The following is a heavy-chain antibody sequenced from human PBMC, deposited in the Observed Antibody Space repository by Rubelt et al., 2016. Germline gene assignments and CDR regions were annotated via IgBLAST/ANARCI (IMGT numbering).Heavy chain of an antibody. V-gene: IGHV4-39*07. CDR2: FYYSGST. CDR1: GGSTSSSSYY. D-gene: IGHD6-13*01. CDR3: AREIRKGDIAAAGIDY. Sequence: QLQLQESGPGLVKPSETLSLTCAVSGGSTSSSSYYWGWIRQPPGKGLEWIGSFYYSGSTYYNPSLKSRVTISEDMSKNQCTLILGSWTAADTAVYYCAREIRKGDIAAAGIDYWGQGSLVTVSS. J-gene: IGHJ4*02.